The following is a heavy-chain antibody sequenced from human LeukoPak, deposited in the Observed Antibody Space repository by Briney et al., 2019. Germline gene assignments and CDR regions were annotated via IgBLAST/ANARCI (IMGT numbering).Heavy chain of an antibody. D-gene: IGHD3-3*01. CDR2: ISTYSGNT. J-gene: IGHJ4*02. Sequence: GASVKVSCKASGYTFTNYGFSWVRQAPGPGLEWLGWISTYSGNTNYAQLLQGRVTMTSDTYTSTVYMELRSLRSDDTAVYYCARGKDLWSGYRGLDYWGQGTLVTVSS. CDR3: ARGKDLWSGYRGLDY. V-gene: IGHV1-18*04. CDR1: GYTFTNYG.